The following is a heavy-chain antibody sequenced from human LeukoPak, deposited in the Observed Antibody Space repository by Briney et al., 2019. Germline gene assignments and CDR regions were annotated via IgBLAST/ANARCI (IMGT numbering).Heavy chain of an antibody. CDR2: ISGSGGST. Sequence: GGSLRLSCAASGFTFSSYAMSWVRQAPGKGLEWVSAISGSGGSTYHADSVKGRFTISRDNSKNTLYLQMNSLRAEDTAVYYCAKDDSSGYVADYWGQGTLVTVSS. CDR1: GFTFSSYA. J-gene: IGHJ4*02. D-gene: IGHD3-22*01. CDR3: AKDDSSGYVADY. V-gene: IGHV3-23*01.